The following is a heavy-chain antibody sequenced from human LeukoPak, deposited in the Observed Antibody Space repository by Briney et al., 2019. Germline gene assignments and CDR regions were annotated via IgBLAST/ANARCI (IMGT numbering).Heavy chain of an antibody. Sequence: PSETLTLPCTVSGGSISNYYWSWIRQPPGKGLDWIGYIHYSGSTNYNPSLKSRVTISVDTSKNQLSLKLTSVTAADTAVYYCARELGATVVNYGMDVWGQGTTVTVSS. CDR1: GGSISNYY. CDR3: ARELGATVVNYGMDV. D-gene: IGHD4-23*01. J-gene: IGHJ6*02. V-gene: IGHV4-59*01. CDR2: IHYSGST.